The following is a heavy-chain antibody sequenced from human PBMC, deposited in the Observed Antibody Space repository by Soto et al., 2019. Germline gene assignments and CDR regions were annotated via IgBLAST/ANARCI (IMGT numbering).Heavy chain of an antibody. V-gene: IGHV1-46*01. J-gene: IGHJ6*02. D-gene: IGHD3-3*01. Sequence: GASVKVSCKASGYTFTSYYMHWVRQAPGQGLEWMGIINPSGGSTSYAQKFQGRVTMTRDTSTSTVYMELSSLRSEDTAVYYCAREKEDAIFGVVIIPFGYYGMDVWGQGTTVTVSS. CDR1: GYTFTSYY. CDR2: INPSGGST. CDR3: AREKEDAIFGVVIIPFGYYGMDV.